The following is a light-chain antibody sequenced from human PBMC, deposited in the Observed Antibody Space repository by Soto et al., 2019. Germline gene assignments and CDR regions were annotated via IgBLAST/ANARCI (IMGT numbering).Light chain of an antibody. V-gene: IGKV3-20*01. Sequence: EVVLTQSPGTLSLSPGARAPLSCRASQSVTSSDLAWYQQKPGQAPRLLIYGASSRATGIPDRFSGGGSGTDFTLTISRLEPEDFAVYYCQQYGSSPRAFGGGTKVDIK. CDR2: GAS. J-gene: IGKJ4*01. CDR3: QQYGSSPRA. CDR1: QSVTSSD.